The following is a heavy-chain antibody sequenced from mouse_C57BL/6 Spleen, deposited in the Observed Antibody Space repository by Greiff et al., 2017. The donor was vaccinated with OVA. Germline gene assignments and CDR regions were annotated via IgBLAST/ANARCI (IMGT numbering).Heavy chain of an antibody. CDR2: IYPRSGNT. CDR1: GYTFTSYG. J-gene: IGHJ4*01. D-gene: IGHD1-1*01. CDR3: ATYGRDAMDY. V-gene: IGHV1-81*01. Sequence: QVQLKESGAELARPGASVKLSCKASGYTFTSYGISWVKQRTGQGLEWIGEIYPRSGNTYYNEKFKGKATLTADKSSSTAYMELRSLTSEDSAVYFCATYGRDAMDYWGQGTSVTVSS.